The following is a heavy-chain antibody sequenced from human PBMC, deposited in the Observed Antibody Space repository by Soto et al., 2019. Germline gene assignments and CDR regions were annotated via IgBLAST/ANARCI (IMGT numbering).Heavy chain of an antibody. CDR2: ISGSGGST. J-gene: IGHJ3*02. V-gene: IGHV3-23*01. CDR1: GFTFSSYA. CDR3: AKSRAYSYALDAFDI. D-gene: IGHD5-18*01. Sequence: WSLRLSCAASGFTFSSYAMSWVRQAPGKGLEWVSAISGSGGSTYYADSVKGRFTISRDNSKNTLYLQMNSLRAEDTAVYYCAKSRAYSYALDAFDIWGQGTMVTVSS.